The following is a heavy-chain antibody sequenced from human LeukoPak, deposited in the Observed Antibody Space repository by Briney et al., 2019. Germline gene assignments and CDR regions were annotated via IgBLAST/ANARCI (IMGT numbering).Heavy chain of an antibody. CDR1: GYTFTSYG. J-gene: IGHJ5*02. V-gene: IGHV1-18*01. Sequence: GASVKVSCKASGYTFTSYGISWVRQAPGQGLEWMGWISAYNGNTNYAQKLQGRVTMTTDTSTSTAYMELRSLRSDDTAVYYCARAKGRPYYDILTGYYRVNWFDPWGQGTLVTVSS. CDR3: ARAKGRPYYDILTGYYRVNWFDP. CDR2: ISAYNGNT. D-gene: IGHD3-9*01.